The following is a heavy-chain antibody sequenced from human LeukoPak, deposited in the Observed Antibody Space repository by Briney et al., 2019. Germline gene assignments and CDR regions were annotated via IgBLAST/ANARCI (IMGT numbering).Heavy chain of an antibody. Sequence: GGSLRLSCAASGFTFSSYWMHWVRQAPGKGLVWVSRINSDGSSTSYADSVKGRFTISRDNAKNTLYLQTNSLRAEDTAVYYCARTRSYYDFWSGPYYYYYGMDVWGQGTTVTVSS. J-gene: IGHJ6*02. V-gene: IGHV3-74*01. CDR1: GFTFSSYW. CDR2: INSDGSST. D-gene: IGHD3-3*01. CDR3: ARTRSYYDFWSGPYYYYYGMDV.